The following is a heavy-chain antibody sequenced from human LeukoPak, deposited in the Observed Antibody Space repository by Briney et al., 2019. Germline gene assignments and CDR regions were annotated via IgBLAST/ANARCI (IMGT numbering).Heavy chain of an antibody. CDR1: GFTFDDYG. J-gene: IGHJ3*02. CDR3: ARALSRWFGEFKFRNDAFDI. V-gene: IGHV3-20*04. Sequence: LPGGSLRLSCAASGFTFDDYGMSWVRQAPGKGLEWVSGINWNGGSTGYADSVKGRFTISRDNAKNSLYLQMNSLRAEDTAVYYCARALSRWFGEFKFRNDAFDIWGQGTMVTVSS. CDR2: INWNGGST. D-gene: IGHD3-10*01.